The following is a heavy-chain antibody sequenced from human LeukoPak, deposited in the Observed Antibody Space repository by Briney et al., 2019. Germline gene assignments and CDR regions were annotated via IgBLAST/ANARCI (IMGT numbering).Heavy chain of an antibody. Sequence: SVKVSCKDSGGTFSSYAISWVRQAPGQGLEWMGRIIPIFGTANYAQKFQGRVTITTDESTSTAYMELSSLRSEDTAVYYCARGSVAGTFYDYWGQGTLVTVSS. CDR3: ARGSVAGTFYDY. CDR1: GGTFSSYA. CDR2: IIPIFGTA. V-gene: IGHV1-69*05. D-gene: IGHD6-19*01. J-gene: IGHJ4*02.